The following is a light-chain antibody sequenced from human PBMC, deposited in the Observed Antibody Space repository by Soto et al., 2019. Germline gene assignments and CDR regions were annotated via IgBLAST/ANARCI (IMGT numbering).Light chain of an antibody. CDR1: QSLGGT. CDR2: RAS. J-gene: IGKJ1*01. CDR3: HQYSNWPPWT. V-gene: IGKV3-15*01. Sequence: EIVMTQSPATLAVSPGDTATLSCRASQSLGGTLAWYQHKPGQAPRLLIFRASSRAKGVPARFSASGSGTEFTLTISGLQSEDSAVYYCHQYSNWPPWTFGPGTKVEIK.